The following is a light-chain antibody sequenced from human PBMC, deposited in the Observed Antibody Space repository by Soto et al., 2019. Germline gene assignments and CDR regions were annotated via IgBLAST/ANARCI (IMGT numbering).Light chain of an antibody. V-gene: IGKV3-20*01. J-gene: IGKJ2*01. CDR1: QSVSSSS. CDR2: GAS. Sequence: EIVLTQSPGTLSLSPGERATLSCRASQSVSSSSLAWYQQKHGQAPRPLIYGASSRTNGIPDRLSASGSGTDFPLPISRLEPEDFAVYYCLQYGSSPYTFGQGTKLE. CDR3: LQYGSSPYT.